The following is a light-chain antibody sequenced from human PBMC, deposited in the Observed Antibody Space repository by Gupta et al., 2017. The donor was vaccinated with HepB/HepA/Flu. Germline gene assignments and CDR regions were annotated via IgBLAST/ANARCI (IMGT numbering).Light chain of an antibody. V-gene: IGKV3-15*01. Sequence: VMTQSPVTLSMSLGDKATLSCRASQSVGSSLAWYQQKPGQAPRLLIYDVSTRATDIPARFSGSGSGTKFTLTISSRQSEDFAVYYCQQYKTWPPLTFGGGTKVEIK. CDR2: DVS. CDR1: QSVGSS. J-gene: IGKJ4*01. CDR3: QQYKTWPPLT.